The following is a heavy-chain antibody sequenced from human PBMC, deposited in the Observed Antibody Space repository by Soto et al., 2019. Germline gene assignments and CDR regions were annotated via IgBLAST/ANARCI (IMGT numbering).Heavy chain of an antibody. CDR3: AREVRVRGFAFDI. D-gene: IGHD3-3*01. V-gene: IGHV3-66*01. CDR2: VTADGGT. CDR1: GFTVSSHA. J-gene: IGHJ3*02. Sequence: GGSLRLSCEGSGFTVSSHAMTWIRQAPGKGPEWVSTVTADGGTYYADSVKGRFTISRDNSKNMLYLQMNSLRVEDTAVYYCAREVRVRGFAFDIWGQGTMVTVSS.